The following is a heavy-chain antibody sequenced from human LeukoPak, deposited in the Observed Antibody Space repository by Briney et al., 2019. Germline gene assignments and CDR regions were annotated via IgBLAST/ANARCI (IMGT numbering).Heavy chain of an antibody. J-gene: IGHJ3*02. CDR1: GYTFTSYY. V-gene: IGHV1-46*01. Sequence: VASVKVSCKASGYTFTSYYMHWVRQAPGQGLEWMGIINPSGGSTSYAQKFQGRVTMTRDTSTSTVYMELSSLRSEDTAVYYCARAYYYDSSGLDAFDIWGQGTMVTVSS. CDR3: ARAYYYDSSGLDAFDI. D-gene: IGHD3-22*01. CDR2: INPSGGST.